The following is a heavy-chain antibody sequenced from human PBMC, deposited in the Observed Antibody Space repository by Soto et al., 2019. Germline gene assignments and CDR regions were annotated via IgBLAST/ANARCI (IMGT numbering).Heavy chain of an antibody. CDR1: GFTFSSYA. V-gene: IGHV3-23*01. Sequence: ELQLLESGGGLVQPGGSLRLSCAASGFTFSSYAISWVRQAPGKGLEWVSAISGSGGSTYYADSVKGRFTISRDNSKNTLYLQMNSLRAEDTAVYYCAKLKSREGATNYWGQGTLVTVSS. J-gene: IGHJ4*02. CDR3: AKLKSREGATNY. D-gene: IGHD1-26*01. CDR2: ISGSGGST.